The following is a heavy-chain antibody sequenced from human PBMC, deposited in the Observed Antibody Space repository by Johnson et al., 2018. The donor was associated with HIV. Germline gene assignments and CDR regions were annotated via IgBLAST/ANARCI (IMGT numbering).Heavy chain of an antibody. CDR3: TTAARVIVGVIANGGDAFDI. Sequence: VQLVESGGGVVQPGGSLRLSCAASRFTFSSYAMHWVRQAPGKGLEWVGRVKSKTDGGTIDYAAAVKGRFIISRDDSKNTLYLQMNSLKTEDTAVYYCTTAARVIVGVIANGGDAFDIWGQGTMVTVSS. CDR1: RFTFSSYA. J-gene: IGHJ3*02. V-gene: IGHV3-15*01. CDR2: VKSKTDGGTI. D-gene: IGHD2-21*01.